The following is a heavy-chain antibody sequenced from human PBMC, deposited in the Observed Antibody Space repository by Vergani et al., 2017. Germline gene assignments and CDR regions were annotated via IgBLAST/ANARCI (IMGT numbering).Heavy chain of an antibody. CDR2: ISSSSSYS. D-gene: IGHD2-2*01. J-gene: IGHJ1*01. Sequence: EVQLVESGGGLVKPGGSLRLSCVASGFTFGSYSMNWVRQAQGKGREWVSFISSSSSYSYYEDSVKGRFTISRDNGEYSLLLQMNSLRPEDPAVYYCASGVPGYQLATQYFQHWGQGTLVTVSS. V-gene: IGHV3-21*01. CDR3: ASGVPGYQLATQYFQH. CDR1: GFTFGSYS.